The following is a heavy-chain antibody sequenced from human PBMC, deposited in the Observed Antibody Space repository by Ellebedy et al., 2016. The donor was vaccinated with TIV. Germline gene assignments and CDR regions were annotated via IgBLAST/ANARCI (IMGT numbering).Heavy chain of an antibody. D-gene: IGHD2-21*02. CDR1: GFTFNSYS. J-gene: IGHJ4*02. V-gene: IGHV3-48*02. CDR3: ARDGAAYCGGDCSSPFDY. CDR2: ISSSSNI. Sequence: GESLKISCAASGFTFNSYSMNWVRQSPGKGLEWVSYISSSSNIYYADSVKGRFTISRDNAKNSLYLQMNSLRDEDTAVYYCARDGAAYCGGDCSSPFDYWGQGTLVTVSS.